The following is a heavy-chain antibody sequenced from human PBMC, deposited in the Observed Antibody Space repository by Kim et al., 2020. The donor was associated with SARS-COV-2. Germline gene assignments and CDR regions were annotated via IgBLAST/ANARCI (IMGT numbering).Heavy chain of an antibody. CDR3: ARGVEMATIDYFDY. J-gene: IGHJ4*02. CDR1: GGTFSSYA. D-gene: IGHD5-12*01. V-gene: IGHV1-69*13. CDR2: IIPIFGTA. Sequence: SVKVSCKASGGTFSSYAISWVRQAPGQGLEWMGGIIPIFGTANYAQKFQGRVTITADESTSTAYMELSSLRSEDTAVYYCARGVEMATIDYFDYWGQGTLVTVSS.